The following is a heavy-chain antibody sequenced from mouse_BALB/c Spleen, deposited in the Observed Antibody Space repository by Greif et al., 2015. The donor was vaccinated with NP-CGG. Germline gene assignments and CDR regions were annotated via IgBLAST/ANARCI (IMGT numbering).Heavy chain of an antibody. J-gene: IGHJ2*01. Sequence: EVMLVESGGGLVQPGGSLRLSCATSGFTFTDYYMSWVRQPPGKALEWLGFIRNKANGYTTEYSASVKGRFTISRDNSQSILYLQMNTLRAEDSATYYCARDGYDFDYWGQGTTLTVSS. D-gene: IGHD2-2*01. CDR3: ARDGYDFDY. CDR1: GFTFTDYY. CDR2: IRNKANGYTT. V-gene: IGHV7-3*02.